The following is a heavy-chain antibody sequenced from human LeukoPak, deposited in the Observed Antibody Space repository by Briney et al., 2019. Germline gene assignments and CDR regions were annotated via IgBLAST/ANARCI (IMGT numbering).Heavy chain of an antibody. CDR2: IRSKAYGGTT. J-gene: IGHJ4*02. CDR1: GFTFGDYA. V-gene: IGHV3-49*04. CDR3: PARRGASRLDY. Sequence: GGSLRLSCTASGFTFGDYAMSWVRQAPGEGLEWVGFIRSKAYGGTTEYAASVTGRFTISREDSNSVAYVQMNSLKTEDTAVHYSPARRGASRLDYWGQGTLVTVSS. D-gene: IGHD4/OR15-4a*01.